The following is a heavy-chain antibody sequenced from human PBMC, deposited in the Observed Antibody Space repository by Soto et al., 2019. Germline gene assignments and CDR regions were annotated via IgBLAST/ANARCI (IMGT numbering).Heavy chain of an antibody. CDR1: GDIFTRYS. CDR2: VIPVFGTS. CDR3: AGAPAGDYYYYYKFVI. J-gene: IGHJ6*02. Sequence: VRLVQSGAEVKKPGSSVRVSCRAPGDIFTRYSFSWVRQAPGQGLEWMGGVIPVFGTSNYGRKFQGRVTITADSSANTAFLDMSGLRYDDTAGYYCAGAPAGDYYYYYKFVIWGQGTAVTVSS. D-gene: IGHD2-21*02. V-gene: IGHV1-69*06.